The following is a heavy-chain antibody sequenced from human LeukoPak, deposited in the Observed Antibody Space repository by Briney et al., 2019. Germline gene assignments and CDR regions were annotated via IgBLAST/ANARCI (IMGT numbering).Heavy chain of an antibody. CDR3: ASAPDRAHAFYI. CDR2: INPSGGST. D-gene: IGHD3-10*01. J-gene: IGHJ3*02. V-gene: IGHV1-46*01. CDR1: GYTFTIYY. Sequence: ATVKVSCKASGYTFTIYYMRWVRQAPGQGLEWMGIINPSGGSTSYAQKFQGRVTMASAMSTRTVHMELRRLRSEDTDLCYCASAPDRAHAFYIWGQGKMVTVSS.